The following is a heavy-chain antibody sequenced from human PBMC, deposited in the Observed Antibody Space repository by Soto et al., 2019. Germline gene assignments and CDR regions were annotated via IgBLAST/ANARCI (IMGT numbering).Heavy chain of an antibody. CDR3: ARAKGNSYGYQPFDY. V-gene: IGHV3-21*01. J-gene: IGHJ4*02. CDR1: GFTFSSYS. Sequence: SGGSLRLSCAASGFTFSSYSMNWVRQAPGKGLEWVSSISSSSSYIYYADSVKGRFTISRDNVKNSLYLQMNSLRAEDTAVYYCARAKGNSYGYQPFDYWGQGTLVTVSS. CDR2: ISSSSSYI. D-gene: IGHD5-18*01.